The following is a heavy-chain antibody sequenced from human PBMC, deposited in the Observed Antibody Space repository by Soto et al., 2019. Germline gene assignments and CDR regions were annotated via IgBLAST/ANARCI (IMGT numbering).Heavy chain of an antibody. CDR1: GYTFTSYY. V-gene: IGHV1-46*01. CDR2: INPSGGST. Sequence: QVQLVQSGAEVKKPGASVKVSCKASGYTFTSYYMHWVRQAPGQGLEWMGIINPSGGSTSYAQKFQGRGTMTRDTSTSPVYMELSSPGSEGTAGYFLARGGHYYYYGMDVWGQGTTVTVSS. D-gene: IGHD3-16*01. CDR3: ARGGHYYYYGMDV. J-gene: IGHJ6*02.